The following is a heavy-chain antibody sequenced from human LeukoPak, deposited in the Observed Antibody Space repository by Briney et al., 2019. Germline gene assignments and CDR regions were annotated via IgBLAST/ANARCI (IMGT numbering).Heavy chain of an antibody. CDR1: GYTFTSYA. J-gene: IGHJ4*02. CDR3: ARATGPVYYYDSSGYYLDY. Sequence: ASVKVSRKASGYTFTSYAMNWVRQAPGQGLEWMGWINTNTGNPTYAQGFTGRFVFSLDTSVSTAYLQISSLKAEDTAVYYCARATGPVYYYDSSGYYLDYWGQGTLVTVSS. V-gene: IGHV7-4-1*02. D-gene: IGHD3-22*01. CDR2: INTNTGNP.